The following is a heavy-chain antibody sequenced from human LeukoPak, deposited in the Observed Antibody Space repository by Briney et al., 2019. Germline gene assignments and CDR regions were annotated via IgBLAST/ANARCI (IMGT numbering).Heavy chain of an antibody. D-gene: IGHD6-19*01. V-gene: IGHV4-34*01. CDR3: AGGRSSDGH. CDR2: INHSGST. CDR1: GGSFSGYY. Sequence: PSETLSLTCAVYGGSFSGYYWSWIRQPPGKGLEWIGEINHSGSTNYNPSLKSRVTISVDTSKNQFSLKLSSVTAADTAVYYCAGGRSSDGHWGQGTLVTVSS. J-gene: IGHJ4*02.